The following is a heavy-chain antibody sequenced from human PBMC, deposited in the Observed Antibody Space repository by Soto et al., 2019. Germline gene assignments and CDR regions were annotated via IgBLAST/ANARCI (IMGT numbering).Heavy chain of an antibody. D-gene: IGHD4-17*01. CDR2: IYYSGST. J-gene: IGHJ6*03. CDR1: GGSISSGGYY. V-gene: IGHV4-31*03. Sequence: SETLSLTCTVSGGSISSGGYYWSWIRQHPGKGLEWIGYIYYSGSTYYNPSLKSRVTISVDTSKNQFSLKLSSVTAADTAVYYCARVPPSTVTKTRYYYYYMDAWGKGTTVTVSS. CDR3: ARVPPSTVTKTRYYYYYMDA.